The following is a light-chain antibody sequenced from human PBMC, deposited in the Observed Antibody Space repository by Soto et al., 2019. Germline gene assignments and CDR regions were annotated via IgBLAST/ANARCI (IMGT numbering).Light chain of an antibody. CDR1: STDVGGYDS. V-gene: IGLV2-14*01. CDR2: EVT. J-gene: IGLJ1*01. CDR3: SSYANTNNPFV. Sequence: QSALTQPASVSGSPGQSITISCTGTSTDVGGYDSVSWYQQHPGKAPKLMIYEVTNRPSGISNRFSGSKSGNTASLTISGLQAEDEADYYCSSYANTNNPFVFGTGTKVTVL.